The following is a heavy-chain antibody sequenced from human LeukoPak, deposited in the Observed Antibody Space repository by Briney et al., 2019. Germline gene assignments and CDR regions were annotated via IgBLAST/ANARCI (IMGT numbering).Heavy chain of an antibody. J-gene: IGHJ4*02. V-gene: IGHV4-59*11. CDR2: IYYSGST. Sequence: NPSETLSLTCTVSGGSISSHYWSWIRQPPGKGLEWIGYIYYSGSTNYNPSLKSRVTISVDTSKNQFSLKLSSVTAADTAVCYCARDLSYWGQGTLVTVSS. CDR1: GGSISSHY. CDR3: ARDLSY.